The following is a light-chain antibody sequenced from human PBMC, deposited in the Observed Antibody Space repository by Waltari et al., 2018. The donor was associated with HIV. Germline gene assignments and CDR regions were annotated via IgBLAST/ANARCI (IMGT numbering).Light chain of an antibody. V-gene: IGKV1-39*01. CDR1: QNISTY. J-gene: IGKJ2*01. Sequence: DIQMTQPPSSMHASVGDRVTITCRASQNISTYLNWYQQKPGRAPNLLIFAASSLHSGVPSRFSGIGSGTDFTLTISSLQPEDFATYHCQQSYSTPRTFGQGTKLELK. CDR2: AAS. CDR3: QQSYSTPRT.